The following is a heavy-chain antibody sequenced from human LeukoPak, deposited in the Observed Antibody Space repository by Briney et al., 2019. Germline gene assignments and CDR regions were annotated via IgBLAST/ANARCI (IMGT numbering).Heavy chain of an antibody. J-gene: IGHJ4*02. CDR3: AGPARYSSRMGEFDY. Sequence: PSETLSLTCTVSGGSISSSSYYWGWIRQPPGKGLEWIGSIYYSGSTYYNPSLKSRVTISVDTSKNQFSLKLSSVTAADTAVYYCAGPARYSSRMGEFDYWGQGTLVTVSS. CDR1: GGSISSSSYY. V-gene: IGHV4-39*01. CDR2: IYYSGST. D-gene: IGHD6-13*01.